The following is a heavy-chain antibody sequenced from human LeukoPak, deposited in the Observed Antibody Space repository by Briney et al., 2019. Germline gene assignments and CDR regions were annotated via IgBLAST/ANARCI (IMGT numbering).Heavy chain of an antibody. D-gene: IGHD2-2*02. J-gene: IGHJ5*02. CDR1: GGSFSGYY. CDR2: INHSGST. V-gene: IGHV4-34*01. CDR3: ARVVPAAIRGRFDP. Sequence: PSETLSLTCAVYGGSFSGYYWSWIRQPPGKGLEWIGEINHSGSTNYNPSLKSRVTISVDTSKNQFSLKLSSVTAADTAVYYCARVVPAAIRGRFDPWGQGTLVTVSS.